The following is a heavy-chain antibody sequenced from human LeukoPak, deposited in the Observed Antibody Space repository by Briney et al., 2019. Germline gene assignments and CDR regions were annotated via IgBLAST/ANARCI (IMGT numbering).Heavy chain of an antibody. J-gene: IGHJ2*01. D-gene: IGHD6-13*01. CDR3: ARVERAAGFWYFDL. CDR2: IYYSGST. Sequence: SETLSLTCTVSGGSISSGDYYWSWIRQPPGKGLEWIGYIYYSGSTYYNPSLKSRVTISVDTSKNQFSLKLSSVTAADTAVYYCARVERAAGFWYFDLWGRGTLVTVSS. V-gene: IGHV4-30-4*01. CDR1: GGSISSGDYY.